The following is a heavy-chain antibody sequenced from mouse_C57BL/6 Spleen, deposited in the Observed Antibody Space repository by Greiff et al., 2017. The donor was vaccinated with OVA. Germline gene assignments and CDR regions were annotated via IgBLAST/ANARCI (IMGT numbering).Heavy chain of an antibody. D-gene: IGHD1-1*01. CDR1: GYTFTSYD. CDR2: IYPRDGST. V-gene: IGHV1-85*01. Sequence: QVQLKESGPELVKPGASVKLSCKASGYTFTSYDINWVKQRPGQGLEWIGWIYPRDGSTKYNEKFKGKATLTVDTSSSTAYMELHSLTSEDSAVYFCARGEITTVVAPMDYWGQGTSVTVSS. CDR3: ARGEITTVVAPMDY. J-gene: IGHJ4*01.